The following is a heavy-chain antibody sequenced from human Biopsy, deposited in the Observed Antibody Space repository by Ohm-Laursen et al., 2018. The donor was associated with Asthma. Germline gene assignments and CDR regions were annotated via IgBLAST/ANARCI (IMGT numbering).Heavy chain of an antibody. CDR1: GFTFSNYG. V-gene: IGHV3-30*18. D-gene: IGHD1-26*01. Sequence: SLRLSCAASGFTFSNYGMHWVRQAPGKGLEWVAVISFDGSNKDFADSVKGRFTISRDNSRNTLHLQMNSLRAEDTSVYYCAKDVFPGWELRRGPDYWGQGALVTVSS. CDR2: ISFDGSNK. J-gene: IGHJ4*02. CDR3: AKDVFPGWELRRGPDY.